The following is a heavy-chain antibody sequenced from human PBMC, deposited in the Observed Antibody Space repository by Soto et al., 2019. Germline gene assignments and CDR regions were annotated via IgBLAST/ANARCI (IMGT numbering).Heavy chain of an antibody. J-gene: IGHJ3*02. V-gene: IGHV3-13*01. Sequence: EVQLVESGGGLVQPGGSLRLSCAASGFTFSNYDMHWVRQATGKGLQWVANINVAGNTYYPVSVEGRFTISRENAKNSVYLHINSLRAEDTAVYYCTRPADFTSAFDMWGQGTMVTGSS. CDR2: INVAGNT. CDR1: GFTFSNYD. D-gene: IGHD3-3*01. CDR3: TRPADFTSAFDM.